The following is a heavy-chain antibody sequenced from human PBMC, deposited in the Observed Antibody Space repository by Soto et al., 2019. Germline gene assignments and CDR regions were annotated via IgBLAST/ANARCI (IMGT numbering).Heavy chain of an antibody. J-gene: IGHJ2*01. Sequence: SETLSLTCTVSGDSISNFYYTWIRQPAGKGLESLGRVSLSGKPNYNTSLQSRVTMSVDTSKNQVSLRLTSVSAADTAVYFCARGMGRYADLWGRGTLVTVSS. CDR2: VSLSGKP. V-gene: IGHV4-4*07. CDR1: GDSISNFY. CDR3: ARGMGRYADL. D-gene: IGHD2-8*01.